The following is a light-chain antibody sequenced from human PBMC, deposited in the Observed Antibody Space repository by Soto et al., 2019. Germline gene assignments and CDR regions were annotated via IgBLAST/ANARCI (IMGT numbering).Light chain of an antibody. Sequence: QLVLTQSSSASASLGSSVKLTCTLSSGHSSYIIAWHQQQPGKAPRYLMKVEGSGSYNKGSGVPDRFSGSSSGADRYLTISNLQFEDEADYYCETWDSNTRVFGTGTKLTVL. V-gene: IGLV4-60*02. J-gene: IGLJ1*01. CDR3: ETWDSNTRV. CDR2: VEGSGSY. CDR1: SGHSSYI.